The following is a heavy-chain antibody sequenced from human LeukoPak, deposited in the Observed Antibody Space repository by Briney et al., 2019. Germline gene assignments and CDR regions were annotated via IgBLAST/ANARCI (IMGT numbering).Heavy chain of an antibody. D-gene: IGHD1-1*01. Sequence: GGSLRLSCAASGFTFKIYSMNWVRQAPGKGLEWVSSISSSSSHMYYADSVKGRFTISRDNAKNSLYLQMNTLRAEDTAVYYCARYDTSVHFFDYWGQGTLVTVSS. CDR3: ARYDTSVHFFDY. V-gene: IGHV3-21*01. J-gene: IGHJ4*02. CDR1: GFTFKIYS. CDR2: ISSSSSHM.